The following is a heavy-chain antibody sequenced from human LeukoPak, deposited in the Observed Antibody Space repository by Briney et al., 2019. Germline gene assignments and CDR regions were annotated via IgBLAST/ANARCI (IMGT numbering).Heavy chain of an antibody. V-gene: IGHV4-4*07. Sequence: WETLSLTCTVSGGSISSYYWSWIRQPAGKGLEWIGRIDTSGSTNYNPSLKSRVTMSVDTSKNQFSLKLSSVTAADTAVYYCARGRYCSADICSGGDAFDIWGQGTMVSVSS. D-gene: IGHD2-15*01. CDR1: GGSISSYY. J-gene: IGHJ3*02. CDR3: ARGRYCSADICSGGDAFDI. CDR2: IDTSGST.